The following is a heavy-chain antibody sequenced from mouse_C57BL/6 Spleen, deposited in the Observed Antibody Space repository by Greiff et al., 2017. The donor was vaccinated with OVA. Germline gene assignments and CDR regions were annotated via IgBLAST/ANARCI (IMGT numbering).Heavy chain of an antibody. CDR2: INPNNGGT. Sequence: VQLKESGPELVKPGASVKIPCKASGYTFTDYNMDWVKQSHGKSLEWIGDINPNNGGTIYNQKFKGKATLTVDKSSSTAYMELRSLTSEDTAVYYCARGNYDYSYAMDYWGQGTSVTVSS. CDR3: ARGNYDYSYAMDY. V-gene: IGHV1-18*01. CDR1: GYTFTDYN. D-gene: IGHD2-4*01. J-gene: IGHJ4*01.